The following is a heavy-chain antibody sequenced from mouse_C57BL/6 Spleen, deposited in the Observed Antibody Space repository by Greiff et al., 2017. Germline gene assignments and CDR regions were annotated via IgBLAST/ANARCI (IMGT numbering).Heavy chain of an antibody. Sequence: VQLQQSGPGLVAPSPSLSITCTVSGFSLTSYAISWVRQPPGKGLEWLGVIWTGGGTNYNSALNSRLSISKDNSKSQVLLKMNSLQTDDTARYYCARPNVYGSSYDRYFDGWGTGTTVTVAS. CDR2: IWTGGGT. J-gene: IGHJ1*03. CDR3: ARPNVYGSSYDRYFDG. CDR1: GFSLTSYA. V-gene: IGHV2-9-1*01. D-gene: IGHD1-1*01.